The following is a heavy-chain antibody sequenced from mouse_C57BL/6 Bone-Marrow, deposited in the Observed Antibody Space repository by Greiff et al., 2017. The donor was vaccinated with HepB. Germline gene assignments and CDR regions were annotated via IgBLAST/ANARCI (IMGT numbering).Heavy chain of an antibody. CDR1: GFTFSSYA. V-gene: IGHV5-4*03. J-gene: IGHJ3*01. CDR3: ASDYGYDEGFAY. Sequence: EVNVVESGGGLVKPGGSLKLSCAASGFTFSSYAMSWVRQTPEKRLEWVATISDGGSYTYYPDNVKGRFTISRDNAKNNLYLQMSHLKSEDTAMYYCASDYGYDEGFAYWGQGTLVTVSA. D-gene: IGHD2-2*01. CDR2: ISDGGSYT.